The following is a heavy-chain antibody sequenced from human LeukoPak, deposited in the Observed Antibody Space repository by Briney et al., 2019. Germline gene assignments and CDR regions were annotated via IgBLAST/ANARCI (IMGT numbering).Heavy chain of an antibody. Sequence: PSETLSLTCTVSGGSISSGGYYWSWIRQHPGKGLERIGYIYYSGSTYYNPSLKSRVTISVDTSKNQFSLKLSSVTAADTAVYYCARAYPDYYDSSGYYSRFDYWGQGTLVTVSS. CDR3: ARAYPDYYDSSGYYSRFDY. J-gene: IGHJ4*02. CDR1: GGSISSGGYY. CDR2: IYYSGST. D-gene: IGHD3-22*01. V-gene: IGHV4-31*03.